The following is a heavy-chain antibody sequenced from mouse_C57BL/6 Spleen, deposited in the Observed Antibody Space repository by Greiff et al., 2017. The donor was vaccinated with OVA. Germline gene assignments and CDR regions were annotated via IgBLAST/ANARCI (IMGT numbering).Heavy chain of an antibody. D-gene: IGHD1-1*01. J-gene: IGHJ3*01. V-gene: IGHV1-5*01. CDR2: IYPGNSDT. CDR1: GYTFTSYW. CDR3: TRCHYYGSSGFAY. Sequence: DVQLQESGTVLARPGASVKMSCKTSGYTFTSYWMHWVKQRPGQGLEWIGAIYPGNSDTSYNQKFKGKAKLTAVTSASTAYMELSSLTNEDSAVYYCTRCHYYGSSGFAYWGQGTLVTVSS.